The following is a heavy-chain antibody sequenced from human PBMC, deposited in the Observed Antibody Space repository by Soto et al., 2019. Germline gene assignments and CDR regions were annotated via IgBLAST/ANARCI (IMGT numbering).Heavy chain of an antibody. J-gene: IGHJ4*02. Sequence: GGSLRLSCAASGFTFSSYAVSWVRQAPGKGLECVSAISSSGSTYFADSVKGRFTISRDGSKNTLYLQMDSLRAEDTAVYYCAKVGRHTWTYFYGYWGQGTLVTVSS. CDR3: AKVGRHTWTYFYGY. CDR2: ISSSGST. D-gene: IGHD3-10*01. V-gene: IGHV3-23*01. CDR1: GFTFSSYA.